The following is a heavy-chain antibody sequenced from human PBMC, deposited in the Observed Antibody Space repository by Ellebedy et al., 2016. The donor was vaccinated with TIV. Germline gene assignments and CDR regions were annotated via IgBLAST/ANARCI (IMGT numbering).Heavy chain of an antibody. V-gene: IGHV3-23*01. CDR1: GFTFINYA. CDR2: ITGSGGST. J-gene: IGHJ4*02. Sequence: PGGSLRLSCAASGFTFINYAMNWVRQAPGKGLEWVSGITGSGGSTYYADSVKGRFTISRDNSKNTLYLQMNSLRAEDTAVYYCARGGFGAASDHYYFDYWGQGTLVTVSS. D-gene: IGHD3-10*01. CDR3: ARGGFGAASDHYYFDY.